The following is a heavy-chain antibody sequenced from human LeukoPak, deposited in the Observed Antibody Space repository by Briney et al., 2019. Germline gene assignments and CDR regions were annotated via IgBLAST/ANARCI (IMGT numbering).Heavy chain of an antibody. D-gene: IGHD4-11*01. V-gene: IGHV1-18*01. J-gene: IGHJ4*02. CDR2: ISAYNGNT. CDR3: ARGRNDYSNYYSYGYHAGFDY. Sequence: ASVKVSCKASGYTFTSYGISWVRQAPGQGLEWMGWISAYNGNTNYAQKLQGRVTMTTDTSTSTAYMELRSLRSDDTAVYYRARGRNDYSNYYSYGYHAGFDYWGQGTLVTVSS. CDR1: GYTFTSYG.